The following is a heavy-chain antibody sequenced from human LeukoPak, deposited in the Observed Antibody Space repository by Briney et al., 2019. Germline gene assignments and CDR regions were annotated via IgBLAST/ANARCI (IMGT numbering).Heavy chain of an antibody. Sequence: GESLKISCKGSGYSFISYWIAWVRQMPGKGLEWIGIIYPGDSDTRYSPSFQGQVTISADKSISTAYLQWSSLKASDTAMYYCARARAPENDAFDIWGQGTMVTVSS. D-gene: IGHD5-24*01. V-gene: IGHV5-51*01. CDR1: GYSFISYW. CDR3: ARARAPENDAFDI. J-gene: IGHJ3*02. CDR2: IYPGDSDT.